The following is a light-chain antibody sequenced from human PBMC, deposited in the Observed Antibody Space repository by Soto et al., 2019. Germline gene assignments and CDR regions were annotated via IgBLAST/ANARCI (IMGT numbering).Light chain of an antibody. Sequence: QSVLTQPPSVGGAPGQRGTISCSGGTSKIGAGNDLHWYQQLAGRAPKRLIHNNNNRPAGVPDRFSGSKSGTSASLAITGLQAGDEADYYCPAYDSSVTGWVFGAGTK. CDR3: PAYDSSVTGWV. CDR2: NNN. CDR1: TSKIGAGND. J-gene: IGLJ3*02. V-gene: IGLV1-40*01.